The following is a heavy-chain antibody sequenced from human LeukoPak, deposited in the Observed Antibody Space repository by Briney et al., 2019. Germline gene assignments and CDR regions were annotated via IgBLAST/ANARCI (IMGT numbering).Heavy chain of an antibody. V-gene: IGHV3-33*01. D-gene: IGHD3-3*01. CDR2: IWYDGSNK. CDR3: ARDFSAGTFDH. CDR1: GFTFSSYG. J-gene: IGHJ4*02. Sequence: GGSLRLSCAASGFTFSSYGMHWVRQAPGKGLEWVAVIWYDGSNKYYADSVKGRFTISRDNSKNTLYLQMNSLRAEDTAVYYCARDFSAGTFDHWGQGTLVTVSS.